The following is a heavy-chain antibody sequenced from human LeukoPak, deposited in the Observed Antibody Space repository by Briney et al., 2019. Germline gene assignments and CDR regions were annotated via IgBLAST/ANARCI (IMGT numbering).Heavy chain of an antibody. J-gene: IGHJ4*02. Sequence: PSETLSLTCTVSGDSISSYYWSWIRQPPGKGLEWIGYIYYSGSTNYNPSLKSRVTISVDTSKNQFSLKLSSVTAADTALYYCARAGTGYYSFLFDYWGQGPLVTVSA. CDR1: GDSISSYY. CDR2: IYYSGST. V-gene: IGHV4-59*01. CDR3: ARAGTGYYSFLFDY. D-gene: IGHD3/OR15-3a*01.